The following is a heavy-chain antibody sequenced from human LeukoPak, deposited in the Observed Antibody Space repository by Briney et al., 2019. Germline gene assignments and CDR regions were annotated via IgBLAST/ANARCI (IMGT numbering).Heavy chain of an antibody. CDR1: GFTFDDYG. Sequence: GGSLRLSCAASGFTFDDYGMSWVRQAPGKGLEWVSGINWNGGRTGYADSVKGRFTISRDNAKNSLYLQMNSLRAEDTALYYWARLIAAASVGYWGQGTLVTVSS. D-gene: IGHD6-13*01. V-gene: IGHV3-20*04. CDR3: ARLIAAASVGY. CDR2: INWNGGRT. J-gene: IGHJ4*02.